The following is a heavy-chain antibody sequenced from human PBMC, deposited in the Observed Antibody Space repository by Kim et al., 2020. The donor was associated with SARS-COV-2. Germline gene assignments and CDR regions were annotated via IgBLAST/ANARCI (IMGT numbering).Heavy chain of an antibody. CDR1: GDSISTYY. CDR3: ARGDYCRGGICYFYRPAWFDP. J-gene: IGHJ5*02. D-gene: IGHD2-15*01. CDR2: IYHTGST. V-gene: IGHV4-59*01. Sequence: SETLTLTCTVSGDSISTYYWSWIRQSPGKGLQWIGNIYHTGSTSYNPSLKGRVAMSVDTSKNQFSLNVTSVTAADTAVYYCARGDYCRGGICYFYRPAWFDPWGQGTLVTVS.